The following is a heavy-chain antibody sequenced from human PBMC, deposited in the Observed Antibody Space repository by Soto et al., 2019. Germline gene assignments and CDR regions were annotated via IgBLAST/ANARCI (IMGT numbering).Heavy chain of an antibody. CDR3: ARFLYYDFWSGYRKSPDWFDP. D-gene: IGHD3-3*01. CDR1: GYTFINYA. V-gene: IGHV1-18*01. CDR2: ISTYNGNT. J-gene: IGHJ5*02. Sequence: ASVKVSCKASGYTFINYAISWVRQAPGQGLEWMGWISTYNGNTNYAQRLQGRVTMTTDTSTSTAYMELRNPRSDDTAVYYCARFLYYDFWSGYRKSPDWFDPWGQGTLVTVSS.